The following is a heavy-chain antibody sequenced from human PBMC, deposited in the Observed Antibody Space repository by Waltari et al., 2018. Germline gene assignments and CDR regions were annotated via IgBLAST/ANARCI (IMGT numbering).Heavy chain of an antibody. CDR1: GFTFSSYG. V-gene: IGHV3-33*06. Sequence: QVQLVESGGGVVQPGRSLRLSCAASGFTFSSYGMHWVRQAPGKGLEWVAVIWYDGSNKYYADSVKGRFTISRDNSKNTLYLQMNSLRAEDTAVYYCAKVGVSIAAAKKNYYMDVWGKGTTVTVSS. D-gene: IGHD6-13*01. J-gene: IGHJ6*03. CDR2: IWYDGSNK. CDR3: AKVGVSIAAAKKNYYMDV.